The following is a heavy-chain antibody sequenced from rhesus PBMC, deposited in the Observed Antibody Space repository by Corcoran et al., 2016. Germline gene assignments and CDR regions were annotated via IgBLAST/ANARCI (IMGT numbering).Heavy chain of an antibody. D-gene: IGHD3-3*01. J-gene: IGHJ5-2*02. CDR1: GGSISDSYD. CDR3: ARDFYNFCTLYNSLDV. CDR2: ISGNSAST. Sequence: QVQLQESGPGLVKPSETLSLTCAVSGGSISDSYDWNWIRQPPGKGLEWSGNISGNSASTYYNPSLNSRVTISKDTSKNQFFLKLSSVTAADPAVYYCARDFYNFCTLYNSLDVWGRGVLVTVSS. V-gene: IGHV4S9*01.